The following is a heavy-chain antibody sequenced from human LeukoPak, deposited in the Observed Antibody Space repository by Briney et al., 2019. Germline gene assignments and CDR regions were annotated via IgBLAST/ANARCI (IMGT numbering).Heavy chain of an antibody. CDR3: ARWWGYSSSWYAPYYYGMDV. Sequence: ASVKVSCKASGYTFTSYDINWVRQATGQGLEWMGWMNPNSGNTGYAQKSQGRVTMTRNTSISTAYMELSSLRSEDTAVYYCARWWGYSSSWYAPYYYGMDVWGQGTTVTVSS. CDR2: MNPNSGNT. J-gene: IGHJ6*02. V-gene: IGHV1-8*01. D-gene: IGHD6-13*01. CDR1: GYTFTSYD.